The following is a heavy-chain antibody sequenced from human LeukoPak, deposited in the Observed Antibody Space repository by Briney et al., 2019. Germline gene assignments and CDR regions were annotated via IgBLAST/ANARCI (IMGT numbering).Heavy chain of an antibody. CDR1: GFTFSSYS. D-gene: IGHD3-22*01. CDR3: VRDQNPFGGYYSRVDY. Sequence: GGSLRLSCAASGFTFSSYSMNWVRQAPGKGLEWVSSISSSSSYIYYADSVKGRFTISRDNAKNSLYLQMNSLRAEDTAVYYCVRDQNPFGGYYSRVDYWGQGTLVTVSS. J-gene: IGHJ4*02. V-gene: IGHV3-21*01. CDR2: ISSSSSYI.